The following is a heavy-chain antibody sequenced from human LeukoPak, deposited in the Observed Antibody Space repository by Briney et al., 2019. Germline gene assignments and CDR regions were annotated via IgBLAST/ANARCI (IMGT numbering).Heavy chain of an antibody. J-gene: IGHJ4*02. CDR2: ISGSGGST. CDR1: GFTFSSYA. V-gene: IGHV3-23*01. Sequence: PGGSLRLSCAASGFTFSSYAMSWVRQAPGKGLEWVSAISGSGGSTYYADSVKGRFTISRDNSKSTLYLQMNSLRAEDTAVYYCAKSLRYCSGGSCYAFDYWGQGTLVTVSS. CDR3: AKSLRYCSGGSCYAFDY. D-gene: IGHD2-15*01.